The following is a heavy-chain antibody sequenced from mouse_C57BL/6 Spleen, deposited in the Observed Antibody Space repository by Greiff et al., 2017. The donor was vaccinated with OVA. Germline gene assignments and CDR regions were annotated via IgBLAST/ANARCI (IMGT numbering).Heavy chain of an antibody. Sequence: EVQLVESGPGLVKPSQSLSLTCSVTGYSITSGYYWNWIRQFPGNKLEWMGYISYDGSNNYNPSLKNRISITRDTSKNQFFLKLNSVTTEDTATYYCARGYYGNSYYFDYWGQGTTLTVSS. V-gene: IGHV3-6*01. D-gene: IGHD2-1*01. CDR2: ISYDGSN. J-gene: IGHJ2*01. CDR3: ARGYYGNSYYFDY. CDR1: GYSITSGYY.